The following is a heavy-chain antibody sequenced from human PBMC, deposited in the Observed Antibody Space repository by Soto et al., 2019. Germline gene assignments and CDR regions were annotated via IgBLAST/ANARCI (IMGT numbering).Heavy chain of an antibody. Sequence: QGQLVESGGDVVQPGRSLRLSCAASGFTFSSFGMHRVRQAPGKGLEWVALISYDGSNAYYGDSVKGRFTISRDNSKNTLYLQMNTLRAEDSAVYYCAKVKMTYAIRGLYFDLWGQGTLVTVSS. CDR1: GFTFSSFG. CDR3: AKVKMTYAIRGLYFDL. V-gene: IGHV3-30*19. D-gene: IGHD2-21*01. J-gene: IGHJ4*02. CDR2: ISYDGSNA.